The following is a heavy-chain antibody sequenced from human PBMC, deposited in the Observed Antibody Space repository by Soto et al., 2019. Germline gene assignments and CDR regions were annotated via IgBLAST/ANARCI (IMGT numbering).Heavy chain of an antibody. J-gene: IGHJ6*02. CDR3: ARRREPNCSGGSCYSGYYYYGMDV. V-gene: IGHV4-4*02. CDR2: IYHSGST. Sequence: ESLCRACSVSGVSIRSSNWGSWVRQPPGKGLEWIVEIYHSGSTNYNPSLKSRVTIAVDKSKNQFSLKLSSVTAADTAVYYCARRREPNCSGGSCYSGYYYYGMDVWGQGTKVTVYS. CDR1: GVSIRSSNW. D-gene: IGHD2-15*01.